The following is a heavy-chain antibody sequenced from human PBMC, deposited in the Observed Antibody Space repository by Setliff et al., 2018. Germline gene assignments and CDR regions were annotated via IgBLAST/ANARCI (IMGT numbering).Heavy chain of an antibody. CDR2: INAGNGNT. J-gene: IGHJ4*02. D-gene: IGHD3-10*01. V-gene: IGHV1-3*01. CDR3: ARGAANYYCSGSFMDY. Sequence: ASVKVSCKTSGYMFLNYDIHWVRQAPGQGLEWMGWINAGNGNTEYSQKLKGRVTLSRDTYANTAYMELRSLTSEDRAVYYCARGAANYYCSGSFMDYWGQGTLVTVSS. CDR1: GYMFLNYD.